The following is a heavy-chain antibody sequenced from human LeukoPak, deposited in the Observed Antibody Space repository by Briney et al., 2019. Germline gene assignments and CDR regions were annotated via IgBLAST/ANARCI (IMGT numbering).Heavy chain of an antibody. J-gene: IGHJ5*02. Sequence: SETLSLTCTVSGGSISSGGYYWSWIRQHPGKGLEWIGYIHYSGSTYYNPSLKSRVTISVDTSKNQFSLKLSSVTAADTAGYYCARDYNILVRGVSGWFDPWGQGTLVTVSS. CDR1: GGSISSGGYY. V-gene: IGHV4-31*03. CDR3: ARDYNILVRGVSGWFDP. CDR2: IHYSGST. D-gene: IGHD3-10*01.